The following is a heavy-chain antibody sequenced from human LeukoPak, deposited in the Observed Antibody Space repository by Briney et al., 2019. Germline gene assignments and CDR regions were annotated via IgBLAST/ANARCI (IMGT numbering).Heavy chain of an antibody. V-gene: IGHV1-8*01. Sequence: VASVNVSCKASGYTFTSYDINWVRQAPGQGLEWMGWMNPNSGNTGYAQKFQGRVTMTRNTSISTAYMELSSLRSEDTAVYYCARGHVDTYIDFDYWGQGTLVTVSS. CDR3: ARGHVDTYIDFDY. J-gene: IGHJ4*02. D-gene: IGHD5-18*01. CDR1: GYTFTSYD. CDR2: MNPNSGNT.